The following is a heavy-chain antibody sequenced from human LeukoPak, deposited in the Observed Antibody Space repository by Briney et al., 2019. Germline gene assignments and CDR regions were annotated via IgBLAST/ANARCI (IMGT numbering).Heavy chain of an antibody. Sequence: ASVKVSCKASGYTFTGYYLHWVRQAPGQGLEWMGWISPNSDDTNYAQKFRGRVNMTRDTSISTAYMELSRLRSDDTAIYYCARGGFDYWGQGTLVTVSS. CDR3: ARGGFDY. CDR2: ISPNSDDT. J-gene: IGHJ4*02. V-gene: IGHV1-2*02. CDR1: GYTFTGYY.